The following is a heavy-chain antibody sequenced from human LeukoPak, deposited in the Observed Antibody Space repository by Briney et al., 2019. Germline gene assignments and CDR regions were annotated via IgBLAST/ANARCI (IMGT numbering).Heavy chain of an antibody. J-gene: IGHJ4*02. CDR1: GFTFSSYG. Sequence: PRGSLRLSCAASGFTFSSYGMSWVRQAPGKGLEWVSIIYSGGRTYYADSAKGRFTISRDIFKNTVYLQMNSLRAEDTAVYYCAREGATSAFDYWGQGTLVTVSS. CDR2: IYSGGRT. D-gene: IGHD1-26*01. V-gene: IGHV3-53*01. CDR3: AREGATSAFDY.